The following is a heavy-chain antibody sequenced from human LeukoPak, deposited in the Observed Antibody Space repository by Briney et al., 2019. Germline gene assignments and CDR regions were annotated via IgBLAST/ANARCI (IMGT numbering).Heavy chain of an antibody. J-gene: IGHJ6*02. CDR3: ARADWDIVVVHYYYGMDV. V-gene: IGHV3-21*01. Sequence: GGSLRLSCAASGFTFSSYSMIWVRQAPGKGLEWVSSISSSSSYIYYADSVKGRFTISRDNAKNSLYLQMNSLRAEDTAVYYCARADWDIVVVHYYYGMDVWGQGTTVTVSS. CDR2: ISSSSSYI. CDR1: GFTFSSYS. D-gene: IGHD2-2*01.